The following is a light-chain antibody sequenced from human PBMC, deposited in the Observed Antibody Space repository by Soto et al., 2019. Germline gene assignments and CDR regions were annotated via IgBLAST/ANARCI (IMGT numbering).Light chain of an antibody. CDR2: GAS. J-gene: IGKJ2*01. CDR1: QSVSSRF. CDR3: QQYGSSPT. Sequence: EIVLTQSPGTLSLSPGERATLSCRASQSVSSRFLAWYQQRPGQAPRLLIYGASSRATGIPDRFSVSGSGTDFTLTISRLEPEYFAVYYCQQYGSSPTFGQGTKLEIK. V-gene: IGKV3-20*01.